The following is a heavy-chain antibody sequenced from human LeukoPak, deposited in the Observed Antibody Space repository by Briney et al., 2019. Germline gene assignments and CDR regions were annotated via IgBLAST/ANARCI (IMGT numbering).Heavy chain of an antibody. J-gene: IGHJ6*03. Sequence: PGRSLRLSCAASGFTFSSYCMHWVRQAPGKGLEWVAVIWYDGSNKYYADSVKGRFTISRDNSKNTLYLQMNSLRAEDTAVYYCAKNGVWSGYYPYYYYYYMDVWGKGTTVTVSS. CDR2: IWYDGSNK. CDR1: GFTFSSYC. D-gene: IGHD3-3*01. V-gene: IGHV3-33*03. CDR3: AKNGVWSGYYPYYYYYYMDV.